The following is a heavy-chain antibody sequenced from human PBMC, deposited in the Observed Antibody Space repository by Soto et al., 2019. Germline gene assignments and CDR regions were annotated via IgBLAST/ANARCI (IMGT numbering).Heavy chain of an antibody. CDR3: ARSHGSTTSLEIYYYYYYGMDV. D-gene: IGHD2-2*01. V-gene: IGHV1-69*01. J-gene: IGHJ6*02. Sequence: QVQLVQSGAEVKKPGTSLKVSCKASGGTFSSYAISWVRQAPGQGLEWMGGIIPISGTANYAQKFQGRVTITADESTSTAYMELSSLRSEDTAVYYCARSHGSTTSLEIYYYYYYGMDVWGQGTTVTVSS. CDR1: GGTFSSYA. CDR2: IIPISGTA.